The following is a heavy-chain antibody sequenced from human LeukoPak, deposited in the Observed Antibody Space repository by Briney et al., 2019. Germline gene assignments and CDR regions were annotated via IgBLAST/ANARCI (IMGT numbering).Heavy chain of an antibody. D-gene: IGHD1-26*01. Sequence: GGSLRLSCAASGFSFSNYAMHWVRQAPGKGLEYVAAISSNGGSTYYANSVKGRFTISRDNSKNTLYLQMNSLRVEDTAVYYCAKEVGTFTLDYWGQGTLVTVSS. CDR3: AKEVGTFTLDY. V-gene: IGHV3-64*01. CDR1: GFSFSNYA. J-gene: IGHJ4*02. CDR2: ISSNGGST.